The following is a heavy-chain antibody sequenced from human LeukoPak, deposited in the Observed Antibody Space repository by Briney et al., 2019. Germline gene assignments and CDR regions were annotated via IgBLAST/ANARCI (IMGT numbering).Heavy chain of an antibody. J-gene: IGHJ5*02. CDR3: ASRGGCSSTSCNNWFDP. D-gene: IGHD2-2*01. V-gene: IGHV4-39*07. Sequence: PSETLSLTCTVSGGSISSRSYYWGWIRQPPGEGLEWIGSIYYSGSTYYNPSLKTRVTISVDTSKNHFSLKLSSVTAADTAVYYCASRGGCSSTSCNNWFDPWGQGTLVTVSS. CDR1: GGSISSRSYY. CDR2: IYYSGST.